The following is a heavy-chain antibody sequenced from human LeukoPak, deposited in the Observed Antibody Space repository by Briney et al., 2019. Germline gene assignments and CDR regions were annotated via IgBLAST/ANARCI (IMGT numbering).Heavy chain of an antibody. CDR1: GYTFTSYD. J-gene: IGHJ6*03. Sequence: GASVKVSCKASGYTFTSYDINWVRQATGQGLEWMGWMNPNSGNTGYAQKFQGRVTMTRNTSISTAYMELSSLRSEDTAVYYCARGGSSWSHYYCYYMDVWGKGTTVTVSS. CDR3: ARGGSSWSHYYCYYMDV. CDR2: MNPNSGNT. V-gene: IGHV1-8*01. D-gene: IGHD6-13*01.